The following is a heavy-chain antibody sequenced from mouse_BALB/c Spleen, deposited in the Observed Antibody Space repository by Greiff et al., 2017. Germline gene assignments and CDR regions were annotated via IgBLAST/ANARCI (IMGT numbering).Heavy chain of an antibody. CDR3: ARGLYYGSSYWYFDV. CDR1: GYSITSDYA. J-gene: IGHJ1*01. D-gene: IGHD1-1*01. V-gene: IGHV3-2*02. Sequence: EVQLQQSGPGLVKPSQSLSLTCTVTGYSITSDYAWNWIRQFPGNKLEWMGYISYSGSTSYNPSLKSRISITRDTSKNQFFLQLNSVTTEDTATYYCARGLYYGSSYWYFDVWGAGTTVTVSS. CDR2: ISYSGST.